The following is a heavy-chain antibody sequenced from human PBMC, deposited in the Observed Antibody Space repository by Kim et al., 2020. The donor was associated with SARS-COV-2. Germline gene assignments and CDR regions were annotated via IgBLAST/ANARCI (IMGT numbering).Heavy chain of an antibody. Sequence: SVKVSCKASGSTFSKYVISWVRQAPGQGLEWMGGIIPIFDKVKYAEKFQGRVTITADESTSTAYMELSSLRHDDSAVYYCATVSNNDAYFQYWGQGTLLTVSS. CDR2: IIPIFDKV. J-gene: IGHJ1*01. V-gene: IGHV1-69*13. CDR1: GSTFSKYV. CDR3: ATVSNNDAYFQY. D-gene: IGHD1-1*01.